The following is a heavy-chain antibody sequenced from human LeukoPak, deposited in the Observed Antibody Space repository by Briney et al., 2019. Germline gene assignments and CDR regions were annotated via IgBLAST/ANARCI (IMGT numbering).Heavy chain of an antibody. V-gene: IGHV3-53*04. D-gene: IGHD6-6*01. CDR2: IYSGGST. CDR3: ARVRYSSSLDY. Sequence: GGSLRLSCAASGFSFSDAWMSWVRQAPGKGLEWVSVIYSGGSTYYADSVKGRFTISRHNSKNTLYLQMNSLRAEDTAVYYCARVRYSSSLDYWGQGTLVTVSS. J-gene: IGHJ4*02. CDR1: GFSFSDAW.